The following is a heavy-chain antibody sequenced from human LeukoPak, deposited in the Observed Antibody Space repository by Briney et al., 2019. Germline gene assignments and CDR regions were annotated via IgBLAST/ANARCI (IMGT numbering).Heavy chain of an antibody. D-gene: IGHD5-18*01. CDR3: AKGGTDNYAFDY. CDR1: GFTFSSYG. V-gene: IGHV3-30*02. CDR2: IRYDGSNK. J-gene: IGHJ4*02. Sequence: GGSLRLSCAASGFTFSSYGIHWVRQAPGKGLEWVAFIRYDGSNKYYADSVKGRFTISRDNPKNTLYLQMNSLRAEDTAVYYCAKGGTDNYAFDYWGQGTLVTVSS.